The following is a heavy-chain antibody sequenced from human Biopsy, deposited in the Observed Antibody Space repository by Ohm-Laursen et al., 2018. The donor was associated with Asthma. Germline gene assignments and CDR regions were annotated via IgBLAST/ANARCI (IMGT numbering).Heavy chain of an antibody. CDR3: ARGISRVTGLFDHFDS. Sequence: SQTLSLTCTVSGDSINSYYWTWIRQPPGKGLEGIGYIYYTGTTNSNPSLKSRITMSVDTSKNQFSLKLRSVTAADAAVYYCARGISRVTGLFDHFDSWGQGTLVTVSS. J-gene: IGHJ4*02. V-gene: IGHV4-59*01. CDR1: GDSINSYY. D-gene: IGHD2-21*02. CDR2: IYYTGTT.